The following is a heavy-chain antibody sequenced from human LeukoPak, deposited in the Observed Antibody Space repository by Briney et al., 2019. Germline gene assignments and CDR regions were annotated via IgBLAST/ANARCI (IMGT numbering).Heavy chain of an antibody. V-gene: IGHV6-1*01. J-gene: IGHJ6*02. CDR3: TRAQDGMGV. Sequence: SQTLSLTCAISGDSVSSNIAAWNWIRQSPSRGLEWLGRSYYRSRWYIDYAASVKSRLTINPDTSKNQSSPQLNSVTPEDTGVYYCTRAQDGMGVWGQGTTVTVSS. CDR1: GDSVSSNIAA. CDR2: SYYRSRWYI.